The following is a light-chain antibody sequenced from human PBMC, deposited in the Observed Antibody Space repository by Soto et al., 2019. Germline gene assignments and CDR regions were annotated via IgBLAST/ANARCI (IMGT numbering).Light chain of an antibody. CDR2: GAS. V-gene: IGKV3-20*01. CDR3: QQYDNSPRT. CDR1: QSININY. Sequence: EIVLTQSPGTLSLSPGERATLSCRASQSININYLAWYQQKPGQGPRLLMYGASSRATGIPDRFSGSGSGTDFTLTISRLEPEDFAMYYYQQYDNSPRTFGQGTKVESK. J-gene: IGKJ1*01.